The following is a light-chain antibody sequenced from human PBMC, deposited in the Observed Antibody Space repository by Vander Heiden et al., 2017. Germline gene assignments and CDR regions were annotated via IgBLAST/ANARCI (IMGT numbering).Light chain of an antibody. CDR3: QQYGTSPQT. V-gene: IGKV3-20*01. CDR2: GAS. Sequence: EIVLTQSPGTLSLSPEERATLSCRASQSVSSSYVAWYQQKPGQAPRLLIYGASSRATGIPDRFSGSGSGTDFTLTISRLEPEDFAVYYCQQYGTSPQTFGQGTKVEIK. J-gene: IGKJ1*01. CDR1: QSVSSSY.